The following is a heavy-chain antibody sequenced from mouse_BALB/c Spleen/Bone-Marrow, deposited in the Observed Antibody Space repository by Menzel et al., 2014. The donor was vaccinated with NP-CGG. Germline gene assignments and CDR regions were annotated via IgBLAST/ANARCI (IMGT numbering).Heavy chain of an antibody. Sequence: EVQLVESGGGLVKPGGSLKLSCSASGFTFSSSIMSWVRQTPEKRLEWVATISTGGTYTYYPDSVKGRFTISRDNAKNTLYLQMSSLKSEDTAMYYCSRGYGNCFDYWGQGTPLTVSS. V-gene: IGHV5-6-4*01. CDR2: ISTGGTYT. CDR1: GFTFSSSI. D-gene: IGHD2-10*02. CDR3: SRGYGNCFDY. J-gene: IGHJ2*01.